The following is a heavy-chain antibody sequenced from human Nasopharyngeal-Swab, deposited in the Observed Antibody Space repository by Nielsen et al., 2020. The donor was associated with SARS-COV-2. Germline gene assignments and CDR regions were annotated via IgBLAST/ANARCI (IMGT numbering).Heavy chain of an antibody. V-gene: IGHV6-1*01. J-gene: IGHJ6*02. CDR3: ARASSITIFGVVISRGYYYYGMDV. D-gene: IGHD3-3*01. Sequence: WIRQCPLRGLEWLGRTYYRSKWYNDYAVSVKSRITIDPDTSKNQFSLQLNSVTPEDTAVYYCARASSITIFGVVISRGYYYYGMDVWGQGTTVTVSS. CDR2: TYYRSKWYN.